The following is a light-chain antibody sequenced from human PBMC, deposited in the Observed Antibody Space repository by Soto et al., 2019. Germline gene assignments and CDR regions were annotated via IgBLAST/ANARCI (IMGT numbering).Light chain of an antibody. J-gene: IGKJ1*01. CDR3: PQYGSSSPWT. Sequence: EIVLTQAPGTLALSPGKRATLSCRASQSVSSSYLAWYQQKPGQAPRLLSYGASSRATGIPDRFSGSGSGTDFTLTISRLEPEDFEVYYCPQYGSSSPWTVGQGTEV. CDR2: GAS. V-gene: IGKV3-20*01. CDR1: QSVSSSY.